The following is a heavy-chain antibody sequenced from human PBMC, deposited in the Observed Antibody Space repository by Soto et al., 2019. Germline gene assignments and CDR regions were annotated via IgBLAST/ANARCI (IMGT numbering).Heavy chain of an antibody. CDR3: VRTVGWLDP. J-gene: IGHJ5*02. CDR1: GDSVSSTSAA. D-gene: IGHD1-26*01. CDR2: TYYRAQWYK. Sequence: RSPTLSLTFAISGDSVSSTSAAWNWIRQSPSRGLEWLGRTYYRAQWYKESAATVKCRMTITPATYKNQFSLWLKSVSTVATAVYYCVRTVGWLDPWGQGSLVTVSS. V-gene: IGHV6-1*01.